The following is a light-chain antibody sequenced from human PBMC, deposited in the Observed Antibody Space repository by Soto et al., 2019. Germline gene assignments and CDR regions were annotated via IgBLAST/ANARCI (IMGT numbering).Light chain of an antibody. V-gene: IGKV1-33*01. CDR1: QAISNY. Sequence: DIQMTQSPSSLLASDGDRVTITCRASQAISNYLNWYQQRPGKAPKLLIYDASNLERGVPSRFSGTRSGTHFTFAITSLQPEDVATYYGQQSDSLPITFGQGTRLEI. J-gene: IGKJ5*01. CDR3: QQSDSLPIT. CDR2: DAS.